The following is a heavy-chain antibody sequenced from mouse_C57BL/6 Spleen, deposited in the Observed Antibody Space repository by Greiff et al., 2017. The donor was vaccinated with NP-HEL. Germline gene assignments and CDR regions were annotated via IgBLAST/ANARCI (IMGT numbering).Heavy chain of an antibody. Sequence: QVQLQQPGAELVRPGSSVKLSCKASGYTFTSYWMHWVKQRPIQGLEWIGNIDPSDSETHYNQKFKDKATLTVDKSSSTAYMQLSSLTSEDSAVYYCARQDGSSYGWYFDVWGTRTTVTVSS. D-gene: IGHD1-1*01. CDR3: ARQDGSSYGWYFDV. J-gene: IGHJ1*03. CDR1: GYTFTSYW. V-gene: IGHV1-52*01. CDR2: IDPSDSET.